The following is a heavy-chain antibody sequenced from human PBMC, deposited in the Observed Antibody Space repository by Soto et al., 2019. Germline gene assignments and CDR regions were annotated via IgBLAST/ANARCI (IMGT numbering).Heavy chain of an antibody. V-gene: IGHV1-24*01. J-gene: IGHJ3*01. CDR1: GYTLTELS. Sequence: ASVKVSCKVSGYTLTELSMHWVRQAPGKGLEWMGGFDPEDGETIYAQKFQGRVTMTEDTSTDTAYMELSSLRSEDTAVYYCATVGVGGLEPSNHAFDFWGQGSMVTVSS. CDR3: ATVGVGGLEPSNHAFDF. CDR2: FDPEDGET. D-gene: IGHD1-1*01.